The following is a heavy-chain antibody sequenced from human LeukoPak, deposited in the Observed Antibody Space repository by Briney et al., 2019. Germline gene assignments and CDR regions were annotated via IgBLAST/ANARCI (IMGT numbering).Heavy chain of an antibody. CDR3: ATSAGSYYKLAY. CDR1: GFTFSGYW. J-gene: IGHJ4*02. Sequence: PGGSLRLSCAASGFTFSGYWMHWVRQAPGKGLVWVSRISSDGSSTNYADSVKGRFTISRDNAKNTLYLQMNSLRAEDTAVYYCATSAGSYYKLAYWGQGTLVTVSS. D-gene: IGHD3-10*01. V-gene: IGHV3-74*01. CDR2: ISSDGSST.